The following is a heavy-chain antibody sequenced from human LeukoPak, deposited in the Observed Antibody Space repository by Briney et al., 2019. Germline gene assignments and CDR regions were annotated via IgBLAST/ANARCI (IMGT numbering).Heavy chain of an antibody. J-gene: IGHJ4*02. Sequence: SETLSLTCAVYGGSFSGYYWSWIRQPPGKGLEWIGEINHSGSTNYNPSLKSRVTISVDTSKNQFSLKLSSVTAADTAVYYCGRASRGRPRFDYWGQGTLVTVSS. V-gene: IGHV4-34*01. D-gene: IGHD3-10*01. CDR2: INHSGST. CDR3: GRASRGRPRFDY. CDR1: GGSFSGYY.